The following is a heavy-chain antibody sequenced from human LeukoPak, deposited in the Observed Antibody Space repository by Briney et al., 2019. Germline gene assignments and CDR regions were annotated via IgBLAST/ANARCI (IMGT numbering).Heavy chain of an antibody. CDR3: ARDTYYYDSSGSHRSYFDY. V-gene: IGHV1-2*02. CDR1: GYTFTGYY. Sequence: GASAKVSCKASGYTFTGYYMHWVRQAPGQGLEWMGWINPNSGGTNYAQKFQGRVTMTRDTSISTAYMELSRLRSDDTAVYYCARDTYYYDSSGSHRSYFDYWGQGTLVTVSS. J-gene: IGHJ4*02. D-gene: IGHD3-22*01. CDR2: INPNSGGT.